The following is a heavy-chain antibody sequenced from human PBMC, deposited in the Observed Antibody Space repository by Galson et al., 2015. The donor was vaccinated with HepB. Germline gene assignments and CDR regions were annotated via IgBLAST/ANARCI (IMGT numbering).Heavy chain of an antibody. CDR3: AIKCSSTTCKTFDP. Sequence: SLRLSCAASGFTFRSYAMNWVRQAPGKGLEWVSTITDNAGATYYVDSVKGRFTISRDNSKNTLYLEMNSLRAVDTAVYYCAIKCSSTTCKTFDPWGQGTLVTVSS. J-gene: IGHJ5*02. D-gene: IGHD2/OR15-2a*01. CDR1: GFTFRSYA. V-gene: IGHV3-23*01. CDR2: ITDNAGAT.